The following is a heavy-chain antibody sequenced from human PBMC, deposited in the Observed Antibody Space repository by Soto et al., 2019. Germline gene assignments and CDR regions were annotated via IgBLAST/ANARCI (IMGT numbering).Heavy chain of an antibody. J-gene: IGHJ4*02. CDR1: GFTFSSYG. D-gene: IGHD1-26*01. Sequence: PGGSLRLSCAASGFTFSSYGMHWVRQAPGKGLEWVAVISYDGSNKYYADSVKGRFTISRDNSKNTLYLQMNSLRAEDTAVYYCANDFYSGAFDYWGQGTLVTVSS. V-gene: IGHV3-30*18. CDR2: ISYDGSNK. CDR3: ANDFYSGAFDY.